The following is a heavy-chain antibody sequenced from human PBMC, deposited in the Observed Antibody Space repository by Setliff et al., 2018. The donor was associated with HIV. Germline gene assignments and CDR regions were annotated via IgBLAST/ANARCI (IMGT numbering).Heavy chain of an antibody. J-gene: IGHJ4*02. Sequence: GGSLRLSCEASGFTLSSYSMNWVRQAPGKGLEWVSYSTGDSATIYYADSVKGRFTISRDNAKNSVYLQMNSLRAEDTALYYCAKDSNYYDSSGYRVRGFDYWGQGTLVTVSS. CDR2: STGDSATI. CDR3: AKDSNYYDSSGYRVRGFDY. CDR1: GFTLSSYS. V-gene: IGHV3-48*04. D-gene: IGHD3-22*01.